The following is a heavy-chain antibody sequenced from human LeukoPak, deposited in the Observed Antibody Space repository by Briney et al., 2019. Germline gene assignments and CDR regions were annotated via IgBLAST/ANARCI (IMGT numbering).Heavy chain of an antibody. V-gene: IGHV3-30-3*01. Sequence: GGSLRLSCAASGFIFSSNAMSWVRQAPGKGLEWVAVISYDGSNKYYADSVKGRFTISRDNSKNTLYLQMNSLRAEDTAVYYCARAREGDYWGQGTLVTVSS. CDR1: GFIFSSNA. CDR2: ISYDGSNK. J-gene: IGHJ4*02. D-gene: IGHD1-26*01. CDR3: ARAREGDY.